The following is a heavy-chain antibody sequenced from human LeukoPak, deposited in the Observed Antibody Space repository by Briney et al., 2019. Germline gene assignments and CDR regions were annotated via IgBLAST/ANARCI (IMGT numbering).Heavy chain of an antibody. CDR3: ARDPSPDIVVVPAAFDY. Sequence: LSCXXXXXTFXXXSMNWVRQAPGKGLEWVSYISSSSSTIYYADSVKGRFTISRDNAKNSLYLQMNSLRDEDTAVYYCARDPSPDIVVVPAAFDYWAREPWSPSPQ. CDR2: ISSSSSTI. V-gene: IGHV3-48*02. D-gene: IGHD2-2*01. J-gene: IGHJ4*02. CDR1: XXTFXXXS.